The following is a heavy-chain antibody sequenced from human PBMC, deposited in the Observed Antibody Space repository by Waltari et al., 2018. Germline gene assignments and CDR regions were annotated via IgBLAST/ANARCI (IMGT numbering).Heavy chain of an antibody. Sequence: EVQLVESGGGLVQPGRSLRLSCAASGFTFDDYAVHWVRQAPGKGLEGVSGISWNSGSIGYADSVKGRFTISRDNAKNSLYLQMNSLRAEDTALYYCAKEGSAAGGRAFDYWGQGTLVTVSS. CDR3: AKEGSAAGGRAFDY. V-gene: IGHV3-9*01. D-gene: IGHD6-25*01. CDR1: GFTFDDYA. CDR2: ISWNSGSI. J-gene: IGHJ4*02.